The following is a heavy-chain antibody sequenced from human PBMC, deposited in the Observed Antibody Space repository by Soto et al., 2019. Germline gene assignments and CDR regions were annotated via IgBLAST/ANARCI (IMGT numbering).Heavy chain of an antibody. Sequence: EASVKVSCKASGYTFTSYGISWVRQAPGQGLKWMGWISAYNGNSNYAQKLQGRVTMTTDTSTSTAYMELRSLRSDDTAVYYCARMGGPATVTLFDYWGQGTLVTVSS. V-gene: IGHV1-18*01. CDR1: GYTFTSYG. D-gene: IGHD4-17*01. J-gene: IGHJ4*02. CDR2: ISAYNGNS. CDR3: ARMGGPATVTLFDY.